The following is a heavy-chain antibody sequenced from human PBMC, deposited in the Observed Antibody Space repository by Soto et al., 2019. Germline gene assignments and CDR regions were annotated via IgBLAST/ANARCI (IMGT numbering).Heavy chain of an antibody. CDR3: TTTADLGIVGATWGDYYYYGMDV. V-gene: IGHV3-15*07. CDR1: GFTFSNAW. D-gene: IGHD1-26*01. J-gene: IGHJ6*02. CDR2: IKSKTDGGTT. Sequence: EVQLVESGGGLVKPGGSLRLSCAASGFTFSNAWMNWVRQAPGKGLEWVGRIKSKTDGGTTDYAAPVKGRFTISRDESKNTLYLQMNSLKTEYTAVYYCTTTADLGIVGATWGDYYYYGMDVWGQGTTVTVSS.